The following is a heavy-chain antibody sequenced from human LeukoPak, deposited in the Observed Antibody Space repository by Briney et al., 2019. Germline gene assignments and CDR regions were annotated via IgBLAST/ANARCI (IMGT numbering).Heavy chain of an antibody. Sequence: GGSLRLSCAASGFTFSSYSMNWVRQAPGEGLEWVSSISTRSSYIYYADSVKGRFTISRDNSKNTLYLQMNSLRAEDTAVYYCAKDLSDGSPYYFDYWGQGTLVTVSS. CDR3: AKDLSDGSPYYFDY. V-gene: IGHV3-21*04. J-gene: IGHJ4*02. D-gene: IGHD5-24*01. CDR1: GFTFSSYS. CDR2: ISTRSSYI.